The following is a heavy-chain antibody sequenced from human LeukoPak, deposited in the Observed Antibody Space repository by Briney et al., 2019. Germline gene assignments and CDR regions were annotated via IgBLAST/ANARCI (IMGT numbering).Heavy chain of an antibody. V-gene: IGHV3-21*01. CDR3: ARDPYSGTYGDTYYYYMDV. CDR2: ITSSSTYT. CDR1: GFTFSGSA. J-gene: IGHJ6*03. Sequence: GGSLRLSCAASGFTFSGSAMNWVRQAPGKGLEWVSSITSSSTYTFYADSVKGRFTISRDNARNSLYLQMNSLRAEDTAVYYCARDPYSGTYGDTYYYYMDVWGKGTTVTISS. D-gene: IGHD1-26*01.